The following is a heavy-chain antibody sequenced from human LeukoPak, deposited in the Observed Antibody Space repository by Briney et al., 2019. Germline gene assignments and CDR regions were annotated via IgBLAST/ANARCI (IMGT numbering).Heavy chain of an antibody. CDR3: ARGIVGATIWFDY. D-gene: IGHD1-26*01. Sequence: SETPSLTCAVYGGSFSGYYWSWIRQPPGKGLEWIGEINHSGSTNYNPSLKSRVTISVDTSKNQFSLKLSSVTAADTAVYYCARGIVGATIWFDYWGQGTLVTVSS. V-gene: IGHV4-34*01. CDR2: INHSGST. CDR1: GGSFSGYY. J-gene: IGHJ4*02.